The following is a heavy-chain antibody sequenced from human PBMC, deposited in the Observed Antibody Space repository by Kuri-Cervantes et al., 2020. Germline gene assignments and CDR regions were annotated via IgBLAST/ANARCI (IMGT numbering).Heavy chain of an antibody. J-gene: IGHJ6*02. V-gene: IGHV3-30-3*01. CDR1: GFTVSSNY. CDR3: ARDRPYLEWLLGGMDV. D-gene: IGHD3-3*01. Sequence: LSLTCAASGFTVSSNYMSWVRQAPGKGLEWVAVISYGGSNKYYADSVKGRFTISRDNSKNTLYLQMNSLRAEDTAVYYCARDRPYLEWLLGGMDVWGHGTTVTVSS. CDR2: ISYGGSNK.